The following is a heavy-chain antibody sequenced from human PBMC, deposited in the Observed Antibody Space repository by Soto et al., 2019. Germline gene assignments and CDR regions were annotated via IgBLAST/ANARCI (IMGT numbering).Heavy chain of an antibody. CDR1: GGSINSVDYY. J-gene: IGHJ4*02. D-gene: IGHD5-18*01. CDR2: TSYFGTT. V-gene: IGHV4-30-4*01. CDR3: ARVQRDTAMGHFDY. Sequence: QVQLQESGPGLVKPSQTLSLICSVSGGSINSVDYYWAWIRQTPGKGLEWIGYTSYFGTTDYMPSLRSRVTMSVDTSNNQFSLRLSSVTAADTALYYCARVQRDTAMGHFDYWGQGTLVIVSS.